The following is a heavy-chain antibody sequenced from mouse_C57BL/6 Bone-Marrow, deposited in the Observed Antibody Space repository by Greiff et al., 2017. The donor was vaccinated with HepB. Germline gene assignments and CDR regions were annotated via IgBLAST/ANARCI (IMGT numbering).Heavy chain of an antibody. CDR3: ASDYYGSSFDY. CDR2: IYYSGTI. CDR1: GISITTGNYR. Sequence: EVKLMESGPGLVKPSQSVFLTCTVTGISITTGNYRWSWLRQFPGNKLEWIGYIYYSGTITYNPSLTSRTTITRDTPKNQFFLEMNSLTAEDTATYYCASDYYGSSFDYWGQGTTLTVSS. J-gene: IGHJ2*01. D-gene: IGHD1-1*01. V-gene: IGHV3-5*01.